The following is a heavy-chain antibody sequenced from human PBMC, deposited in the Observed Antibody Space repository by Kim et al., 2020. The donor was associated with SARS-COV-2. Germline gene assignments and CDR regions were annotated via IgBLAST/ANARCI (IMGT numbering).Heavy chain of an antibody. J-gene: IGHJ6*03. CDR2: IIPILGIA. CDR3: AREKDQGITIFGVAPPSYYYYMDV. Sequence: SVKVSCKASGGTFSSYAISWVRQAPGQGLEWMGRIIPILGIANYAQKFQGRVTITADKSTSTAYMELSSLRSEDTAVYYCAREKDQGITIFGVAPPSYYYYMDVWGKGTTVTVSS. V-gene: IGHV1-69*04. D-gene: IGHD3-3*01. CDR1: GGTFSSYA.